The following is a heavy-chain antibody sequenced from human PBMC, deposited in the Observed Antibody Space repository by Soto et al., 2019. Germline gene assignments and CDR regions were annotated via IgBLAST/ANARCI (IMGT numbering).Heavy chain of an antibody. V-gene: IGHV3-23*01. Sequence: EVQLLESGGGLVQPGGSLRLSCAASGFTFSSFAMTWVRQAPGKGLQWVSTITSDGGNTYYVDSVKGRFTISRDNSKNTLYLQMNSLRAEDTPVYYCAKGRGGNNRYSFDYWGQGTLVTVSS. CDR2: ITSDGGNT. CDR1: GFTFSSFA. D-gene: IGHD3-10*01. J-gene: IGHJ4*02. CDR3: AKGRGGNNRYSFDY.